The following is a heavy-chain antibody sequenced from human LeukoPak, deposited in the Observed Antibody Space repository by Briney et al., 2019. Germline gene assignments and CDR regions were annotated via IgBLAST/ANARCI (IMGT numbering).Heavy chain of an antibody. J-gene: IGHJ4*02. D-gene: IGHD5-24*01. CDR3: ARDNVRDGYSDY. CDR2: ISSSSSYI. Sequence: VSSISSSSSYIYYADSVKGRFTISRDNAKNSLYLQMNSLRAEDTAVYYCARDNVRDGYSDYWGQGTLVTVSS. V-gene: IGHV3-21*01.